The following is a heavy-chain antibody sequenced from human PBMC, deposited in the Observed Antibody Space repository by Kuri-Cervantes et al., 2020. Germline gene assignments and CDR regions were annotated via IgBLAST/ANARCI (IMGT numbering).Heavy chain of an antibody. D-gene: IGHD1-26*01. V-gene: IGHV3-21*01. CDR1: GFTFSSYS. CDR3: ARDSGSYSTYGMDV. J-gene: IGHJ6*02. CDR2: IRSSSSYI. Sequence: GGSLRVSCAASGFTFSSYSMNWVRQAPGKGLEWVSSIRSSSSYIYDADSVKCRFSISRDNAKNSLYLQMNSLRAEDTAVYYGARDSGSYSTYGMDVWGQGTTVTVSS.